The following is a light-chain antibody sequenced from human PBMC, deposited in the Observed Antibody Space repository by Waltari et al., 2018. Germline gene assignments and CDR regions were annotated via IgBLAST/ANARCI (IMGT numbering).Light chain of an antibody. CDR3: CSFTDEYIPYV. CDR1: SSGVGGASY. V-gene: IGLV2-11*01. CDR2: DVS. J-gene: IGLJ1*01. Sequence: LTQPRPLSGSAAPCLTVTCTCTSSGVGGASYASWYQQHPGKAPKVIIIDVSTRPSGGPARCSGSKSGSTSSLTISGLQAEDEADYYCCSFTDEYIPYVFGTGTTVTVL.